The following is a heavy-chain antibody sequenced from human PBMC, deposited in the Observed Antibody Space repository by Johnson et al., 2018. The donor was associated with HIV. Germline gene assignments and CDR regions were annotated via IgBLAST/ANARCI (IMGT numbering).Heavy chain of an antibody. V-gene: IGHV3-30-3*01. CDR1: GFIFSTYG. CDR2: ISYDGNNK. J-gene: IGHJ3*01. CDR3: ASEASFAPRPETAFDV. Sequence: VQVVESGRGVVQPGRSLRLSCAASGFIFSTYGMHWVRQAPGRGLEWVAIISYDGNNKDYADSVKGRFTISRDNSKNTLFLQMNSLRTEDTAVYFCASEASFAPRPETAFDVWGQGTKVTVSS. D-gene: IGHD2/OR15-2a*01.